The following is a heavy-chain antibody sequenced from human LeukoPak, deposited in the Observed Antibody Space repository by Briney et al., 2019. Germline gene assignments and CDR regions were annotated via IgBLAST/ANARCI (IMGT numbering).Heavy chain of an antibody. Sequence: GGSLRLSCAASRFTFSSYAMHWVRQAPAKGLEWVAVISYDGSNYYYADSVKGRFTISRDNSKNTLYLQMNSLRAEDTAVYYCVREEFGELFFDYWGQGSLVTVSS. CDR1: RFTFSSYA. CDR2: ISYDGSNY. D-gene: IGHD3-10*01. V-gene: IGHV3-30-3*01. CDR3: VREEFGELFFDY. J-gene: IGHJ4*02.